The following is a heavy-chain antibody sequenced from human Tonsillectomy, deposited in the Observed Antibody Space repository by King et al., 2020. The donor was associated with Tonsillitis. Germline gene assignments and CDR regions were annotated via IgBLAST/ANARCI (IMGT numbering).Heavy chain of an antibody. D-gene: IGHD1-26*01. V-gene: IGHV4-59*08. CDR2: IYHTGST. CDR3: AGGVGTTRFDY. Sequence: MQLQESGPGLVKPSETLSLTCTVAVGSISSYYWSWIRQPPGKGLEWLGFIYHTGSTNYNPSLKSRVTISVDTSKNQFSLWLSSVTAADTAVYSCAGGVGTTRFDYWGQGTLVTVSS. J-gene: IGHJ4*02. CDR1: VGSISSYY.